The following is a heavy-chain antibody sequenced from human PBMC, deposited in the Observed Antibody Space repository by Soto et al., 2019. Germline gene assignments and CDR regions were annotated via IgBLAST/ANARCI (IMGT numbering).Heavy chain of an antibody. Sequence: SETLSLTCTVSGGSISSGGYYWSWIRQHPGKGLEWIGYIYYSGSTYYNPSLKSRVTISVDTSKNQCSLKLSSVTAADTAVYYCARGNRSYYDILTGRYNWFDPWGQGTLVTVSS. CDR1: GGSISSGGYY. CDR3: ARGNRSYYDILTGRYNWFDP. CDR2: IYYSGST. J-gene: IGHJ5*02. V-gene: IGHV4-31*03. D-gene: IGHD3-9*01.